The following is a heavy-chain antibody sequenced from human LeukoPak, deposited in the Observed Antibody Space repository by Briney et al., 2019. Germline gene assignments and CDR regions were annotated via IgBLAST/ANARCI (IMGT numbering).Heavy chain of an antibody. CDR1: GFTFSSYA. J-gene: IGHJ3*02. CDR2: ISYDGSNK. D-gene: IGHD6-6*01. CDR3: ARDGYSSSADAFDI. Sequence: GRSLRLSCAASGFTFSSYAMQWVRQAPGKGLEGVAVISYDGSNKYYADSVKGRFTITRDNSKNTLYLQMNSLRAEDTAVDYCARDGYSSSADAFDIWGQGTMVTVSS. V-gene: IGHV3-30-3*01.